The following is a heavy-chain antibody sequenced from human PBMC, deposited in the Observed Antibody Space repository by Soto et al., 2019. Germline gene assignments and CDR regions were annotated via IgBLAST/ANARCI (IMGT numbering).Heavy chain of an antibody. CDR3: ARVRVIRGVIPSHFGL. Sequence: QAHLAQSGAEVKKPGSSVTVSCKASGGTFNSYGISWVRQAPGQGLDWMGVIIPLYGTVNYAQKFQGRVSITADKSKSTAYMDINSLRSDDTAVYYCARVRVIRGVIPSHFGLWGQGTQVTVSS. CDR2: IIPLYGTV. V-gene: IGHV1-69*06. CDR1: GGTFNSYG. D-gene: IGHD3-10*01. J-gene: IGHJ4*02.